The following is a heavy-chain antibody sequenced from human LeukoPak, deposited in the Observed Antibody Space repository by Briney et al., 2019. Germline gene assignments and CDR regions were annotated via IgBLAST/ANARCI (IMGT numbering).Heavy chain of an antibody. D-gene: IGHD3-22*01. CDR3: AREGYDHSAFDI. Sequence: PAGSLRLSCAASGFTFSSYEMNWVRQAPGKGLEWVSYISNSGSTIYYADSVKGRFTISRDNAKNSLYLQMNSLRAEDTAVYYCAREGYDHSAFDIWGQGTMVTVSS. CDR1: GFTFSSYE. CDR2: ISNSGSTI. V-gene: IGHV3-48*03. J-gene: IGHJ3*02.